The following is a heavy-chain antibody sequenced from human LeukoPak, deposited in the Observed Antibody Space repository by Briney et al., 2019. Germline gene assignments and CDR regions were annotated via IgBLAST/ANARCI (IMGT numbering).Heavy chain of an antibody. CDR1: GGSISSGGYY. J-gene: IGHJ3*02. D-gene: IGHD3-3*01. CDR3: ARDVPDYDFWSVHDAFDI. Sequence: SQTLSLTCTVSGGSISSGGYYWGWIRQPPGKGLEWIGYIYHSGSTYYNPSLKSRVTISVDRSKNQFSLKLSSVTAADTAVYYCARDVPDYDFWSVHDAFDIWGQGTMVTVSS. V-gene: IGHV4-30-2*01. CDR2: IYHSGST.